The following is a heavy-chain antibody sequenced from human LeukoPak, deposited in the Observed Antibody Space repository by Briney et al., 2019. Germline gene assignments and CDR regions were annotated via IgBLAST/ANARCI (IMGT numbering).Heavy chain of an antibody. V-gene: IGHV1-18*01. CDR2: ISGYNGNT. J-gene: IGHJ4*02. Sequence: ASVKVSCKASGYTFTGYGISWVRQAPGQGLEWMGWISGYNGNTNYAQKLQGRVTMTTDTSTSTAYMELRSLRSDDTAVYYCARAAISKDSSGYFYWGQGTLVTVSS. CDR3: ARAAISKDSSGYFY. D-gene: IGHD3-22*01. CDR1: GYTFTGYG.